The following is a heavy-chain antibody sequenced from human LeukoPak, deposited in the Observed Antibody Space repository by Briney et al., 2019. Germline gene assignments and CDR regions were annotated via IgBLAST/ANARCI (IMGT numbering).Heavy chain of an antibody. CDR3: ARDRDWYSFDS. J-gene: IGHJ4*02. CDR1: GFTFSSYW. V-gene: IGHV3-7*03. CDR2: IKQDGSEK. Sequence: PGGSLRLSCTASGFTFSSYWMDWVRQAPGKGLEWVANIKQDGSEKYYVDSVRGRFTISRDNAKNSLYLQMNSLRAEDTAVYYCARDRDWYSFDSWGQGTLVTVSS. D-gene: IGHD6-19*01.